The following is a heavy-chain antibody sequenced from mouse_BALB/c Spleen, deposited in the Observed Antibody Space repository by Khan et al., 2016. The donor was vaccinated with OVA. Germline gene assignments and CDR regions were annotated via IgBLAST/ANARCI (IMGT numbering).Heavy chain of an antibody. CDR3: ARNSYMYDFTY. V-gene: IGHV2-2*01. CDR2: IRSAGKT. D-gene: IGHD2-14*01. Sequence: QVQLKQSGPGLVRPSQTLSITCTVSGFSLTTYGVHWVRQSPGKGLVWLGVIRSAGKTDYNAAFISRLSITKDNSKSQVFFKMNSLQADDTAMSYCARNSYMYDFTYWGQGTLVTVSA. CDR1: GFSLTTYG. J-gene: IGHJ3*01.